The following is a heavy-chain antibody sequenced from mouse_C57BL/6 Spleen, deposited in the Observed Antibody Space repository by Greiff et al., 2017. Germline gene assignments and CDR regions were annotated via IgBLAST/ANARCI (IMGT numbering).Heavy chain of an antibody. J-gene: IGHJ1*03. CDR1: GFTFSDYY. CDR2: INYDGSST. Sequence: EVKLVESEGGLVQPGSSMKLSCTASGFTFSDYYMAWVRQVPEKGLEWVANINYDGSSTYYLDSLKSRFIISRDNAKNILYLQMSSLKSEDTATYYCARFYYGNSYFDVWGTGTTVTVSS. CDR3: ARFYYGNSYFDV. V-gene: IGHV5-16*01. D-gene: IGHD2-1*01.